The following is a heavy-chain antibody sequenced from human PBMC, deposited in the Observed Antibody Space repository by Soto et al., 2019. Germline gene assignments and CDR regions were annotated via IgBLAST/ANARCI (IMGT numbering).Heavy chain of an antibody. CDR2: IYYSGST. V-gene: IGHV4-39*01. Sequence: QLQLQESGPGLLKPSETLSLTCTVSGGSISSNHYYWGWIRQPPGKGLEWIGSIYYSGSTYYTPSLKSRCTICVDTSKNQLSVKLSSVTAADPAVFYCARWRGHCSHRYYYHYWSQGTLVSVAS. J-gene: IGHJ4*02. CDR3: ARWRGHCSHRYYYHY. D-gene: IGHD3-10*01. CDR1: GGSISSNHYY.